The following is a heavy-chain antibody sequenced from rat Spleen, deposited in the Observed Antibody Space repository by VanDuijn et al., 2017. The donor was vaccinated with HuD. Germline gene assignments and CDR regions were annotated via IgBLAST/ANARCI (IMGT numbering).Heavy chain of an antibody. V-gene: IGHV5S23*01. Sequence: EVQLVESGGGLVQPGRSLKLSCAASGFTFSDYAMAWVRQAPKKGLEWVASINTGGGNTYYRDSVKGRFTISRDNAKSTLYLQMDSLRSEDTATYCCTRAGDGSYYAYFDYWGQGVMVTVSS. D-gene: IGHD1-12*02. CDR3: TRAGDGSYYAYFDY. CDR2: INTGGGNT. CDR1: GFTFSDYA. J-gene: IGHJ2*01.